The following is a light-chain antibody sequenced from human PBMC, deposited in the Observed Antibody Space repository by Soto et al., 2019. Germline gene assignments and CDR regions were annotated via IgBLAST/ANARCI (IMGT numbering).Light chain of an antibody. V-gene: IGKV3-15*01. CDR2: GAS. J-gene: IGKJ1*01. CDR1: PSVSGSN. CDR3: QEYIQWPPGM. Sequence: EIVFNKYPGTLSLSPVERATLSCRASPSVSGSNLAWYQLKPGLAPRLLIYGASARATGIPARFSGSGSGTEFTLTISSLQSEDFAVYYCQEYIQWPPGMFGPGTKVDI.